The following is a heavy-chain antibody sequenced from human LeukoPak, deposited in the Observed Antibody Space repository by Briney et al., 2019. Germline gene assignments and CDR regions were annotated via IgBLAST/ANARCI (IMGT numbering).Heavy chain of an antibody. D-gene: IGHD3-3*01. CDR3: ARHPRVFGVVIIMSDAFDI. Sequence: SETLSLTCAVYGGSFSGYYWSWIRQPPGEGLEWIGEINHSGSTNYNPSLKSRVTISVDTSKNQFSLKLNSVTAADTAVYYCARHPRVFGVVIIMSDAFDIWGQGTMVTVSS. CDR1: GGSFSGYY. V-gene: IGHV4-34*01. J-gene: IGHJ3*02. CDR2: INHSGST.